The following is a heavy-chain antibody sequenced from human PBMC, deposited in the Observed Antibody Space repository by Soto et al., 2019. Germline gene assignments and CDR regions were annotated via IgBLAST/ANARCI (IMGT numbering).Heavy chain of an antibody. CDR2: ISYDVSNK. CDR3: ARELGEDTAMATYYYYGMDV. Sequence: GGSLRLSCAASGFTFSSYAMHWVRQAPGKGLEWVAVISYDVSNKYYADSVKGRFTISRDNSKNTLFLQMNSLRAEDTAVYYCARELGEDTAMATYYYYGMDVWGQGTTVTVSS. V-gene: IGHV3-30-3*01. CDR1: GFTFSSYA. D-gene: IGHD5-18*01. J-gene: IGHJ6*02.